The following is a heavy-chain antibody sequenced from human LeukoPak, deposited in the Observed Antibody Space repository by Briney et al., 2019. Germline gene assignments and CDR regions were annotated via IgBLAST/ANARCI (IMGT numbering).Heavy chain of an antibody. CDR1: GGSFSGYY. J-gene: IGHJ5*02. CDR3: ARGSSTDYVWGSYRFHGWFDP. D-gene: IGHD3-16*02. CDR2: INHSGST. Sequence: SETLSLTCAVYGGSFSGYYWSWIRQPPGKGLEWIGEINHSGSTNYNPSLKSRVTISVDTSKNQFSLKLSSVTAAGTAVYYCARGSSTDYVWGSYRFHGWFDPWGQGTLVTVSS. V-gene: IGHV4-34*01.